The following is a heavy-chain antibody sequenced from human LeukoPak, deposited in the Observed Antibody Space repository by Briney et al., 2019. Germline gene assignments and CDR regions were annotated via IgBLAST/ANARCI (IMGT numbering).Heavy chain of an antibody. CDR3: AADMSARDYPINWFDP. V-gene: IGHV1-58*02. J-gene: IGHJ5*02. CDR2: IAVGSGNT. D-gene: IGHD4-17*01. CDR1: GFTFTSSA. Sequence: ASVKVSCKASGFTFTSSAMQWVRQARGQRLEWIGWIAVGSGNTNYAQKFQERVTITRDMSTSTAYMELSSLRSEDTAVYYCAADMSARDYPINWFDPWGQGTLVTVSS.